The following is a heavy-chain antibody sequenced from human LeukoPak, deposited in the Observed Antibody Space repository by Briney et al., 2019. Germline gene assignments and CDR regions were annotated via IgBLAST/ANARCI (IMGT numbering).Heavy chain of an antibody. Sequence: GGSLRLSCAASGFTFSTYWMSWVRQAPGKGLYWVANINRDGSEEYYGDSVKGRFTISRDNAKNSLYLQMNSLRAEDTAVYYCARDSPDDAFDIWGQGTMVTVSS. CDR1: GFTFSTYW. V-gene: IGHV3-7*01. CDR3: ARDSPDDAFDI. J-gene: IGHJ3*02. CDR2: INRDGSEE.